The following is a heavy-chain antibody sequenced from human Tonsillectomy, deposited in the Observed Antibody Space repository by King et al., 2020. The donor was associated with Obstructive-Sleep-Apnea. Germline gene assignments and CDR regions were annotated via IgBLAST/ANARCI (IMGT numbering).Heavy chain of an antibody. Sequence: VQLVESGGGLVQPGGSLRLSCAASGFTFSSYAMSWVRQAPGKGLEWASSIIGSGGSTYYADSVKGRFTISRDNSKNPLYLQMNSLRAEDTAVYYCAKGPRGDELDYWGQGTLVTVSS. V-gene: IGHV3-23*04. J-gene: IGHJ4*02. CDR2: IIGSGGST. CDR1: GFTFSSYA. CDR3: AKGPRGDELDY. D-gene: IGHD3-16*01.